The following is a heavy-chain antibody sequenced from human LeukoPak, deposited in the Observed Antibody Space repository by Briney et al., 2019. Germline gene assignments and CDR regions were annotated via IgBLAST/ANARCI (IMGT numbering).Heavy chain of an antibody. CDR2: IYTSGST. V-gene: IGHV4-4*07. CDR3: ARDRYDSTGYWYYDL. J-gene: IGHJ2*01. D-gene: IGHD3-22*01. CDR1: GGSISSYY. Sequence: SETLSLTCTVSGGSISSYYWSWIRQPAGKGLEWIGRIYTSGSTYYNPSLKSRVTISVDTSKNQFSLKLSSVTAADTAVYYCARDRYDSTGYWYYDLWGRGTLVTVSS.